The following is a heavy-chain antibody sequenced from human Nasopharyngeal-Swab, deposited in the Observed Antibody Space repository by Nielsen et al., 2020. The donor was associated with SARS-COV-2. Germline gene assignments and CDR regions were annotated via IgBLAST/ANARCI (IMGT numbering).Heavy chain of an antibody. CDR3: AREKGYQVLLDYYYHGLDV. V-gene: IGHV3-11*01. CDR1: GFTFSDYY. D-gene: IGHD3-10*01. CDR2: ISTIGTTT. Sequence: GRSLRPSCVASGFTFSDYYMAGIPQAPGKGLEWVSYISTIGTTTDSADSVKARFPISRDNANNLLYLQMSSLGGEDTAVYFCAREKGYQVLLDYYYHGLDVWGHGTAVTVSS. J-gene: IGHJ6*02.